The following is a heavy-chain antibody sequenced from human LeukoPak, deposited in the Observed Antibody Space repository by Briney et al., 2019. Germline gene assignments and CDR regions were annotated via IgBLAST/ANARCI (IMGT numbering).Heavy chain of an antibody. J-gene: IGHJ6*03. V-gene: IGHV3-21*04. CDR2: ISSGSTYI. Sequence: GESLRLSCAASGFTFRVYTMNWVRQAPGKGLEWVSSISSGSTYIYYADSMRGRFTISRDNAKNSLYLQMNSLRAEDTAVYYCAKGINDFWRVFMDVWGKGTTVTVSS. CDR3: AKGINDFWRVFMDV. D-gene: IGHD3-3*01. CDR1: GFTFRVYT.